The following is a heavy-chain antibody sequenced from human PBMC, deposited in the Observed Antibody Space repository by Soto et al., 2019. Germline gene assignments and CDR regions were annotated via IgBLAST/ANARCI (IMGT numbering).Heavy chain of an antibody. D-gene: IGHD1-26*01. CDR2: ISYDGAES. CDR3: ARREGDRDY. J-gene: IGHJ4*02. CDR1: GFIFSANG. V-gene: IGHV3-30*03. Sequence: LQLVESGGGVVQPGRSPRLSCTASGFIFSANGLHWARQAPGKGLEWLAFISYDGAESYYAGSVKGRFTISRDNSKNTLYLQMNSLRPEDTATYYCARREGDRDYWGQGSLVIVSA.